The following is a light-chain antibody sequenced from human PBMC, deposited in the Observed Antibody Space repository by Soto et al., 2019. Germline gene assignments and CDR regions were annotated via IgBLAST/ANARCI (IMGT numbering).Light chain of an antibody. CDR3: QQYGSSQWT. Sequence: EIVLTQSPGTLSLSPGERATLSCRASQSLSSSYLAWYQQKPGQAPRLIIFGASSRATGIPDRFSGSGSGTDFTLTISRLEPEDFAVYFCQQYGSSQWTFGQGTKVDIK. V-gene: IGKV3-20*01. CDR2: GAS. J-gene: IGKJ1*01. CDR1: QSLSSSY.